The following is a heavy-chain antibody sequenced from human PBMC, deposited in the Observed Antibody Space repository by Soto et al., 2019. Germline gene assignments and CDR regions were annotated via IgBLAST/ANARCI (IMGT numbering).Heavy chain of an antibody. CDR2: ISTWNGIT. V-gene: IGHV1-18*04. D-gene: IGHD1-26*01. CDR3: AREGSGSYSGVYYFDY. J-gene: IGHJ4*02. Sequence: ASVKVSCKATGYTFTTYGISWVRQAPGQGLKWMGWISTWNGITTYAQKVQDRVTLTRDTSTRTAYMELRSLRSDDAAVYYCAREGSGSYSGVYYFDYWGQGTLVTVSS. CDR1: GYTFTTYG.